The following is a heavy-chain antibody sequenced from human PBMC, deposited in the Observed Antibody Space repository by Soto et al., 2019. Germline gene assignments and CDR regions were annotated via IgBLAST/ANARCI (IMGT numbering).Heavy chain of an antibody. D-gene: IGHD5-18*01. V-gene: IGHV3-74*01. CDR2: INSDGSST. CDR3: ARGPIRWIRSAWGMDV. CDR1: GFTFSSYW. Sequence: GGSLGLSCAASGFTFSSYWMHWVRQAPGKGLVWVSRINSDGSSTSYADSVKGRFTISRDNAKNTLYLQMNGLRAEDTAVYYCARGPIRWIRSAWGMDVWGQGTTVTVSS. J-gene: IGHJ6*02.